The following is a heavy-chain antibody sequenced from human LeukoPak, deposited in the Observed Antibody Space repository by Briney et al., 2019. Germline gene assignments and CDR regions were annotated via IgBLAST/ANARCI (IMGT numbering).Heavy chain of an antibody. V-gene: IGHV1-8*03. CDR3: ARGPVRDYSGSGSSWFDP. Sequence: ASVKVSCKASGYTFTNYDFNWVRQATGQGREWMGWINPKSGKTGYAQKYQGRVAFTRNTSISTAYMELSSLRCEDTAGEYCARGPVRDYSGSGSSWFDPWGQGTLVTVSS. CDR1: GYTFTNYD. J-gene: IGHJ5*02. D-gene: IGHD3-10*01. CDR2: INPKSGKT.